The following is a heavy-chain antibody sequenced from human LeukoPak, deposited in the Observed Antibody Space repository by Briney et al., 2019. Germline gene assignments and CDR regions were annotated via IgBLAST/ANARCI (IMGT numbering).Heavy chain of an antibody. CDR3: ATGWAAHDY. J-gene: IGHJ4*02. CDR1: GLTFSTYW. V-gene: IGHV3-7*01. CDR2: MNQDGSEK. D-gene: IGHD1-26*01. Sequence: PGGSLRLSCAASGLTFSTYWMSWVRRAPGKGLEWVANMNQDGSEKYYVDSVEGRFTISRDNAKSSLYLQMNSLRAEDTAVYYCATGWAAHDYWGQGTLVTVSS.